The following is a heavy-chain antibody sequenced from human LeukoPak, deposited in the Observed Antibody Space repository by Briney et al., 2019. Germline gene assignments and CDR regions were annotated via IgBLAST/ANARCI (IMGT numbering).Heavy chain of an antibody. CDR1: GGSINTYY. CDR3: ARVRGIVATVNYFDY. J-gene: IGHJ4*02. V-gene: IGHV4-59*01. Sequence: SETLSLTCTVSGGSINTYYWNWIRQPPGKGLEWIGYIYSSGRTTYNPSLKSRVTISVDTSKNQFSLKLSSVTAADTAVYYCARVRGIVATVNYFDYWGQGTLVTVSS. D-gene: IGHD5-12*01. CDR2: IYSSGRT.